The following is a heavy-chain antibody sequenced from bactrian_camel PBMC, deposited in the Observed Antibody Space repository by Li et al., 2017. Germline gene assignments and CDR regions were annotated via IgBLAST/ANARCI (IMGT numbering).Heavy chain of an antibody. CDR2: IDNDGATN. V-gene: IGHV3-2*01. J-gene: IGHJ6*01. CDR3: AADAQYGLGTRSDFGY. CDR1: GSPFTTYT. D-gene: IGHD5*01. Sequence: HVQLVESGGGSVQPGDSLRLSCTISGSPFTTYTLAWFRQPLGRGREAVATIDNDGATNYLDSVKGRFTISQDNAKNTLYLQIDSLKPEDTAVYYCAADAQYGLGTRSDFGYWGQGTQVTVS.